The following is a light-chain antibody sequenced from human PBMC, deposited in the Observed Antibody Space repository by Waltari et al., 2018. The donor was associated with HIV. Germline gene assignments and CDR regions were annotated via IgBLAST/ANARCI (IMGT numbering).Light chain of an antibody. V-gene: IGLV7-46*01. CDR1: TGPVPSGHY. J-gene: IGLJ3*02. CDR2: DTN. Sequence: QAVATQEPSLTVSPGRPVTLTCGSSTGPVPSGHYPYSLQQKAVQDPKTLIFDTNAKHSWTPARFAGSLLGGKAALTLSGSEPEDEADYYCMLSYTGGAFWVFGGGTKLTVL. CDR3: MLSYTGGAFWV.